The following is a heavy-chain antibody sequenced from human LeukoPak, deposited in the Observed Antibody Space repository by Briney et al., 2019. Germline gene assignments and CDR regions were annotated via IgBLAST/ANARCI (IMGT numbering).Heavy chain of an antibody. CDR2: ISAYNGNT. Sequence: ASVKVSCKASGGTFSSYAISWVRQAPGQGLEWMGWISAYNGNTNYAQKLQGRVTMTTDTSTSTAYMELRSLRSDDTAVYYCASGDMTYYYDSSGYNFDYWGQGTLVTVSS. V-gene: IGHV1-18*01. D-gene: IGHD3-22*01. J-gene: IGHJ4*02. CDR3: ASGDMTYYYDSSGYNFDY. CDR1: GGTFSSYA.